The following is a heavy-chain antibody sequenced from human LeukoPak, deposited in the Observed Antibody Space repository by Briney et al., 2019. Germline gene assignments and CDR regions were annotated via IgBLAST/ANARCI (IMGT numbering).Heavy chain of an antibody. V-gene: IGHV3-7*01. J-gene: IGHJ4*02. CDR3: ARDTVGLYSYGPAFFDY. D-gene: IGHD5-18*01. Sequence: GGSLRLSRAASGFTFSSYWMSWVRQAPGKGLEWVANIKQDGSEKYYVDSVKGRFTISRDNAKNSLYLQMNSLRAEDTAVYYCARDTVGLYSYGPAFFDYWGQGTLVTVSS. CDR1: GFTFSSYW. CDR2: IKQDGSEK.